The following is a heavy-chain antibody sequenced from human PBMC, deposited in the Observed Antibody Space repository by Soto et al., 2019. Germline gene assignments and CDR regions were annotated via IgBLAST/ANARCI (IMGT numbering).Heavy chain of an antibody. Sequence: SETLSLTCTVSGGSISSGDYYWSWIRQPPGKGLEWIGYIYYSGSTYYNPSLKSRATISVDTSKNQFSLKLSSVTAADTAVYYCARGPDYGDYDVHFDYWGQGTLVTVSS. D-gene: IGHD4-17*01. CDR3: ARGPDYGDYDVHFDY. CDR2: IYYSGST. V-gene: IGHV4-30-4*01. CDR1: GGSISSGDYY. J-gene: IGHJ4*02.